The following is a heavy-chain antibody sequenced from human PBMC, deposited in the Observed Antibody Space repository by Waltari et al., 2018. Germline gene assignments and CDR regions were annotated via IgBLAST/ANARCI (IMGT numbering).Heavy chain of an antibody. CDR1: GYSFTGYY. V-gene: IGHV1-2*02. J-gene: IGHJ4*02. CDR3: ARGGPLGDYLDY. CDR2: INPNSGDT. Sequence: QVQLVQSGAEVKNPGASVKVSCEASGYSFTGYYIHWVRQAAGQGLEWMGGINPNSGDTNYAQKFQARVTMTRDTSISTVYMELSSLRSDDTAMYYCARGGPLGDYLDYWGQGTLVTVSS.